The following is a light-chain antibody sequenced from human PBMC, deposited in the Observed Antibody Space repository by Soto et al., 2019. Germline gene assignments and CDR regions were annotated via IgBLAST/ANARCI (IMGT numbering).Light chain of an antibody. CDR3: QQSYSTPWT. CDR2: AAS. CDR1: QSVITY. Sequence: DIQMTQSPSSLSASVGDRVTITCRASQSVITYLNWYQQKPGRAPKLLISAASSLQSGVPSRFSGRGSEIEFTLTISSLQPEDFATYYCQQSYSTPWTFGQGTRLEIK. J-gene: IGKJ2*01. V-gene: IGKV1-39*01.